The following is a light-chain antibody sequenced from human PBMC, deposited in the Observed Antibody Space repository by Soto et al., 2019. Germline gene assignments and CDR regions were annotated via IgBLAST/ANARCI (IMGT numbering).Light chain of an antibody. J-gene: IGKJ1*01. Sequence: DIQMTQSPSSLSASVGDRVTISCRTSQRINSYLNWYQQKPGEAPTLLIYGASSLQSGVPSRFSGSGSGTDFALTITSLQAEDSATYYCLHDYSYPRTFGQGTKVDIK. CDR1: QRINSY. V-gene: IGKV1-39*01. CDR2: GAS. CDR3: LHDYSYPRT.